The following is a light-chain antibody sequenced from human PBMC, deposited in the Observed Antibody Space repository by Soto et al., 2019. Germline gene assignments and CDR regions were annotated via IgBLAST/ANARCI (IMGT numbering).Light chain of an antibody. CDR1: QAIGDW. V-gene: IGKV1-12*01. Sequence: DIQMTQSPSSVSASVGDRVTITCRASQAIGDWLAWYQQKPGKAPNLLIYATSTLQGGVPSRFSGRGSETEFSLTISSLQPEDFATYYCQHAYISQLTVGGGTRVEI. CDR2: ATS. J-gene: IGKJ4*01. CDR3: QHAYISQLT.